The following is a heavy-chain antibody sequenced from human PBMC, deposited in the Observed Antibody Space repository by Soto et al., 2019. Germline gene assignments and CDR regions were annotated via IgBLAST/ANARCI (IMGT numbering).Heavy chain of an antibody. V-gene: IGHV3-13*05. Sequence: GGSLRLSCAASGFTFSSYDMHWVRQATGKGLEWVSAIGTAGDPYYPGSVKGRFTISRENAKNSLYLQMNSLRAGDTAVYYCARENPVVRGGGFDLWGRGTLVTVSS. CDR1: GFTFSSYD. CDR2: IGTAGDP. D-gene: IGHD2-15*01. J-gene: IGHJ2*01. CDR3: ARENPVVRGGGFDL.